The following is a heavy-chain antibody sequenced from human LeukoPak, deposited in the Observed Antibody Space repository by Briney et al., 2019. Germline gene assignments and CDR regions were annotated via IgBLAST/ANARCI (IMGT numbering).Heavy chain of an antibody. CDR2: ISSGSTM. Sequence: GGSLRLSCAASGFTFNDYYMSWIRQAPGKGLEWVSYISSGSTMYYADSVKGRFTISRDNAKNSLYLQMNSLRAEDTAVYYCARGLIAAAGTGGQSFDYWGQGTLVTVSS. CDR3: ARGLIAAAGTGGQSFDY. V-gene: IGHV3-11*01. D-gene: IGHD6-13*01. J-gene: IGHJ4*02. CDR1: GFTFNDYY.